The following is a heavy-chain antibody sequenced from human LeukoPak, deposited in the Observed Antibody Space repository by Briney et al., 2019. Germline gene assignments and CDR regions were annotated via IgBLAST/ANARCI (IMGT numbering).Heavy chain of an antibody. V-gene: IGHV7-4-1*02. CDR1: GYTFTNYA. J-gene: IGHJ4*02. D-gene: IGHD5-24*01. Sequence: GASVKVSCKASGYTFTNYAMNWVRQAPGQGLEWMGWINTNTGHPTYAQGFTGRFVFSLGTSVRTAYLQINSLKAEDTAVYYCARLLNGYNSYFDYWGQGSLVTVSS. CDR2: INTNTGHP. CDR3: ARLLNGYNSYFDY.